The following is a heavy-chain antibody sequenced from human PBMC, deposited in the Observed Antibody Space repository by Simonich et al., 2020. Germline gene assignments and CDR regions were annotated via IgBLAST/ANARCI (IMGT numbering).Heavy chain of an antibody. D-gene: IGHD3-22*01. V-gene: IGHV3-23*01. CDR1: GFTFSSYA. CDR2: ISGSGGST. J-gene: IGHJ3*02. Sequence: GGGLVQPGGSLRLSCAASGFTFSSYAMSWVRQAPGKGLGWVSAISGSGGSTYYADSVKGRCTISRDNSKNTLYLQMNSLRAEDTAVYYCAKDLGERITMIVVVIDAFDIWGQGTMVTVSS. CDR3: AKDLGERITMIVVVIDAFDI.